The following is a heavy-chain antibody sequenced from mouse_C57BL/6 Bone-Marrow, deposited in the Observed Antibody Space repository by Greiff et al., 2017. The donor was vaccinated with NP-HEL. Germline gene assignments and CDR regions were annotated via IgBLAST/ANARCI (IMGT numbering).Heavy chain of an antibody. V-gene: IGHV2-4*01. CDR1: GFSLTSYG. J-gene: IGHJ1*03. Sequence: QVQLKQSGPGLVQPSQSLSITCTVSGFSLTSYGVHWVRQPPGKGLEWLGVIWSGGSTDYNAAFISRLSISKDNSKSQVFFKMNSLQADDTAIYYCAKYGSSYWYFDVWGTGTTVTVSS. CDR3: AKYGSSYWYFDV. CDR2: IWSGGST. D-gene: IGHD1-1*01.